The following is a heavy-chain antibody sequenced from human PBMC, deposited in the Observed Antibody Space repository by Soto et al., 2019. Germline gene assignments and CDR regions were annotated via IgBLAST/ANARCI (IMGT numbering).Heavy chain of an antibody. CDR1: GGSVSSGSYY. V-gene: IGHV4-61*01. CDR3: ARGVYYYDSSGHYRNAFDI. CDR2: IYYSGST. Sequence: SETLSLTCTVSGGSVSSGSYYWSWIRQPPGKGLEWIGYIYYSGSTNYNPSLKSRVTISVDTSKNQFSLKLSSVTAADTAVYYCARGVYYYDSSGHYRNAFDIWGQGKMVTVSS. D-gene: IGHD3-22*01. J-gene: IGHJ3*02.